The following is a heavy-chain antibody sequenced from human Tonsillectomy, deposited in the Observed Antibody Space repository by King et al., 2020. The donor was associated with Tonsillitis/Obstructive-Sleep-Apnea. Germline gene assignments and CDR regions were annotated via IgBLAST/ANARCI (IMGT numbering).Heavy chain of an antibody. Sequence: VQLVESGGAVVQPGRSLRVSCAASGFTFSTYAMHWVRQAPGKGLEWVAVISYDGSNKYYADSVKGRFTISRDNSKNTLYLRMNSLRAEDTAVYYCARPTEDHYYDIRDYFPSFFDPWGQGTLVSVSS. CDR2: ISYDGSNK. CDR1: GFTFSTYA. J-gene: IGHJ5*02. D-gene: IGHD3-22*01. V-gene: IGHV3-30*04. CDR3: ARPTEDHYYDIRDYFPSFFDP.